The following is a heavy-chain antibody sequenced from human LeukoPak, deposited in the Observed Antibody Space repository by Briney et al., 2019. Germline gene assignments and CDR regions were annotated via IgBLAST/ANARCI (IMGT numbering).Heavy chain of an antibody. J-gene: IGHJ4*02. Sequence: SGGSLRLSCAASGFTFSSFTMNWVRQAPGKGLEWVSSISSSSSYIYYADSVRGRFTISRDNAKNSLYLQMNSLRAEDTAVYYCARDDRTFDYWGQGTLVTVSS. V-gene: IGHV3-21*01. CDR3: ARDDRTFDY. CDR2: ISSSSSYI. CDR1: GFTFSSFT.